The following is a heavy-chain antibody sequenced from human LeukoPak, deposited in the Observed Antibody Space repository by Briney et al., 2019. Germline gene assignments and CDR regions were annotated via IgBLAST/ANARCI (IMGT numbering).Heavy chain of an antibody. D-gene: IGHD6-13*01. CDR1: ITLRRLC. Sequence: GSLKILRSGPGITLRRLCLPRVRPASGKGPGWVAGILYDGSNRYYADSVKGRFTISRDNSKNTLYLQMNSLRPEDTAVYYCAKDEGITGRPRGLDYWGQGTLVTVSS. CDR3: AKDEGITGRPRGLDY. V-gene: IGHV3-30*18. CDR2: ILYDGSNR. J-gene: IGHJ4*02.